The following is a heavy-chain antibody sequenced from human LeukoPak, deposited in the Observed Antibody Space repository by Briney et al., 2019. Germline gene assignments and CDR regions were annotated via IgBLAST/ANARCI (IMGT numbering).Heavy chain of an antibody. CDR2: IYYSGST. J-gene: IGHJ6*02. CDR1: GGSISSYY. D-gene: IGHD2-21*02. CDR3: AKPGRGVTPALSYYYAMDV. V-gene: IGHV4-59*01. Sequence: SETLSLTCTVSGGSISSYYWSWIRQPPGKGLEWIGYIYYSGSTNYNPSLKSRVTISVDTSKNQFSLKLSSVTAADTAVYYCAKPGRGVTPALSYYYAMDVWGQGTTVTVAS.